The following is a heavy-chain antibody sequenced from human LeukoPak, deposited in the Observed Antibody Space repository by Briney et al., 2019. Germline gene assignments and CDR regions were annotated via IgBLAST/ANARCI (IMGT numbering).Heavy chain of an antibody. CDR1: GGSLGGYS. CDR3: ASCPWFGEDVGY. CDR2: INHSGST. Sequence: SETLSLTCAVYGGSLGGYSWSWIRQPPGKGLEWIGEINHSGSTNYNPSLKSRVTISVDTSKNQFSLKLSSVTAADTAVYYCASCPWFGEDVGYWGQGTLVTVSS. V-gene: IGHV4-34*01. J-gene: IGHJ4*02. D-gene: IGHD3-10*01.